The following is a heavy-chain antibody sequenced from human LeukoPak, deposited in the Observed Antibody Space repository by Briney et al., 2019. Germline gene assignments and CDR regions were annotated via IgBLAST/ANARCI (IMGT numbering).Heavy chain of an antibody. Sequence: PGWSLTLSLASCGFIFSHYYMNWLRQPPCKELDGVEYINCNCWNIHYVDSVNERSTISRDNAKNSMYLQMNSLRAEDTAVDYCASPVLSVVVPAATIPTDYYYYMDVWGKGTTVTISS. J-gene: IGHJ6*03. V-gene: IGHV3-11*01. CDR1: GFIFSHYY. CDR2: INCNCWNI. CDR3: ASPVLSVVVPAATIPTDYYYYMDV. D-gene: IGHD2-2*01.